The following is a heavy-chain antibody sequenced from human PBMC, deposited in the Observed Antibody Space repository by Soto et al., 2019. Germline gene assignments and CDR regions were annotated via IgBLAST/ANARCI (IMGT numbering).Heavy chain of an antibody. CDR2: IIPIFGTA. CDR3: ARGGTWGDGYNFVDY. Sequence: RASVKVSCKASGGTFSSYAISWVRQAPGQGLEWMGGIIPIFGTANYAQKFQGRVTITADESTSTAYMELSSLRSEDTAVYYCARGGTWGDGYNFVDYWGQGTLVTVSS. J-gene: IGHJ4*02. CDR1: GGTFSSYA. V-gene: IGHV1-69*13. D-gene: IGHD5-12*01.